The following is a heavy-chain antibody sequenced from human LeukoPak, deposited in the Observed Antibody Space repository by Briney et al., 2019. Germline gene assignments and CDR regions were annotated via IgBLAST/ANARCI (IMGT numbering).Heavy chain of an antibody. Sequence: SETVSLTCAVYGGSFSGYYWSWIRQPPGKGLEWIGEINHSGSTNYNPSLKSRVTISVDTSKNQFSLKLSSVTAADTAVYYCARREVVTGAYFDYWGPGNLCSVSS. D-gene: IGHD2-21*02. CDR3: ARREVVTGAYFDY. J-gene: IGHJ4*01. CDR2: INHSGST. CDR1: GGSFSGYY. V-gene: IGHV4-34*01.